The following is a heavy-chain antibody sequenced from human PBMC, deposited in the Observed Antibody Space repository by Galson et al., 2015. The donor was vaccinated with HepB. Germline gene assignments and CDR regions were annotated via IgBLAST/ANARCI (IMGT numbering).Heavy chain of an antibody. J-gene: IGHJ3*02. Sequence: SVKVSCKALGGTFSTNSINWVRQAPGQGLEWMGGIIPVYNVTNWAPRFQGRVKFTADESTVTAYMELSTLRFDDTALYYCAREVATRSPGLDIWGQGTVVSVSS. CDR3: AREVATRSPGLDI. CDR2: IIPVYNVT. CDR1: GGTFSTNS. V-gene: IGHV1-69*13. D-gene: IGHD5-12*01.